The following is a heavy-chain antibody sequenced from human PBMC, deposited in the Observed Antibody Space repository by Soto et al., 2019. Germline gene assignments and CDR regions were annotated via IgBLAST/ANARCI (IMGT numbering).Heavy chain of an antibody. CDR2: ISWDGGST. Sequence: PGGSLELSCAASGFTFDDYTMHWVRQAPGKGLEWVSLISWDGGSTYYADSVKGRFTISRDNSKNSLYLQMNGLRTEDTALYYCAKGPAYYDSSGYPGLFDYWGQGTLVTVSS. V-gene: IGHV3-43*01. CDR3: AKGPAYYDSSGYPGLFDY. D-gene: IGHD3-22*01. CDR1: GFTFDDYT. J-gene: IGHJ4*02.